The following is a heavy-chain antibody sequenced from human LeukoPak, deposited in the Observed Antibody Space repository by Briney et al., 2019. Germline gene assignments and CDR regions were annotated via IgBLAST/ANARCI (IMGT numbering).Heavy chain of an antibody. CDR2: INHSGST. V-gene: IGHV4-34*01. Sequence: PSETLSLTCAVYGGSFSGYYWSWIRQPPGKGLEWIGEINHSGSTNYNPSLKSRVTISVDTSKNQFSLKLSSVTAADTAVYYCARETYFSSGSYGIYYFDYWGQGTLVTVSS. J-gene: IGHJ4*02. CDR3: ARETYFSSGSYGIYYFDY. CDR1: GGSFSGYY. D-gene: IGHD3-10*01.